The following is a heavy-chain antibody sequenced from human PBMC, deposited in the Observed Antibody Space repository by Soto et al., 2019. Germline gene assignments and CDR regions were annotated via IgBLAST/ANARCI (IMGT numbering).Heavy chain of an antibody. CDR2: IYPGDSDT. V-gene: IGHV5-51*01. CDR3: ARPDGHDIQY. Sequence: KGLEWIGIIYPGDSDTRYSPSFQGQVTISAAKSITTVYLQCISLKASDTALYYCARPDGHDIQYCAHGTLVTVFS. J-gene: IGHJ4*01. D-gene: IGHD1-1*01.